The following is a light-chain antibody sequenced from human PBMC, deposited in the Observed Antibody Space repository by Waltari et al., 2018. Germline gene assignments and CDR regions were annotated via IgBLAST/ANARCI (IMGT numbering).Light chain of an antibody. V-gene: IGLV4-69*01. Sequence: LVLTQSPSASASLGASVKLTCSLPGEYSAYAIAWHQQQPLKGPRYLMTVNSDGSHKKGDVLSQRFSCSRSYLDRYLVLSRLQSDDDADYFGQTWGTGLQVFGSGTQLTVL. CDR2: VNSDGSH. CDR1: GEYSAYA. J-gene: IGLJ3*02. CDR3: QTWGTGLQV.